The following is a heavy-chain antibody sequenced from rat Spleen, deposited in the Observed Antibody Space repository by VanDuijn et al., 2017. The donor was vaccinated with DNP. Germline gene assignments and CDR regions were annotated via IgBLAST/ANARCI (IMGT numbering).Heavy chain of an antibody. J-gene: IGHJ2*01. CDR1: GLTFSDYS. Sequence: EVQLVESGGGLVQPGRSLKLSCAASGLTFSDYSMAWVRQAPKKGLEWVATIIYDGSGAYYGDSVTGRFIISRDNAKSTLYLQMDSLRSEDTATYYCAREAAGDYWGQGVMVTVSS. CDR3: AREAAGDY. D-gene: IGHD1-2*01. CDR2: IIYDGSGA. V-gene: IGHV5-7*01.